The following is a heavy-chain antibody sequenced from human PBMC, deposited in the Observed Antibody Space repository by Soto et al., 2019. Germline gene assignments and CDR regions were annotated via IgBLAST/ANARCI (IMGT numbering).Heavy chain of an antibody. CDR2: IWYDGSDK. V-gene: IGHV3-33*01. J-gene: IGHJ4*02. Sequence: GGSLRLSCAASGFTFTNYGMHWVRQAPGKGLEWVAIIWYDGSDKYYADSVKGRFTISRDNSQNTVYLQMNSLRAEDTAMYYCAAGEPLNYRGQGTLVTVSS. CDR3: AAGEPLNY. CDR1: GFTFTNYG. D-gene: IGHD3-10*01.